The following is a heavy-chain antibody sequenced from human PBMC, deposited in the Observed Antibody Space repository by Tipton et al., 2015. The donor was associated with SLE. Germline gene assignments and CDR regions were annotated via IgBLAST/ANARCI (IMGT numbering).Heavy chain of an antibody. CDR2: IYNSGTT. J-gene: IGHJ3*02. CDR3: AADAFDI. V-gene: IGHV4-4*07. CDR1: GGSIRLYY. Sequence: TLSLTCTVSGGSIRLYYWSWVRQPAGKGLEWVGRIYNSGTTNYNPSLKSRVTMSLDTSKNQYSPKLTSVTAADTAVYYCAADAFDIWGQGTMVTVSS.